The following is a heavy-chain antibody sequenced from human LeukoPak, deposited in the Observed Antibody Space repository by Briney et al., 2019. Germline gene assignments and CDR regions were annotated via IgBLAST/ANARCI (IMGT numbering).Heavy chain of an antibody. J-gene: IGHJ4*02. V-gene: IGHV3-23*01. CDR3: AKVISSSCGIGGY. D-gene: IGHD2-2*01. CDR1: GFTLNNYA. Sequence: GGSLRLSCAASGFTLNNYAMTWVRQAPGKGLEWVSAICSNGGNTYYADSVRGRFTISRDTSKNILYLQMNSLRVEDTAVYYCAKVISSSCGIGGYWGQGTLVTVSS. CDR2: ICSNGGNT.